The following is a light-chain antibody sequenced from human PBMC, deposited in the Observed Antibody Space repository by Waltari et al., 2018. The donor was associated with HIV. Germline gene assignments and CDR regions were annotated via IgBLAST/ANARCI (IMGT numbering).Light chain of an antibody. Sequence: SSELTQDPAVSVALGQTVRITCQGDSPRSYYARRYQQKPGQAPVLVIYGKNNRPSGIPDRFSGSSSGNTASLTITGAQAEDEADYYCNSRDSSGNHLNWVFGGGTKLTVL. CDR3: NSRDSSGNHLNWV. CDR2: GKN. V-gene: IGLV3-19*01. J-gene: IGLJ3*02. CDR1: SPRSYY.